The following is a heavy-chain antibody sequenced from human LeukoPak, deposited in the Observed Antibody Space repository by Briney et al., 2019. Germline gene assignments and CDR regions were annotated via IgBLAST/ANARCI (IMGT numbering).Heavy chain of an antibody. CDR2: INPSGGST. CDR3: ARDDYGGNSHY. J-gene: IGHJ4*02. CDR1: GYTFTSYY. Sequence: ASVKVSFKASGYTFTSYYMHWVRQAPAQGLEWVGIINPSGGSTSYAQKFQGRVTMTRDTSTSTVYMELSSLRSEDTAVYYCARDDYGGNSHYWGQGTLVTVSS. V-gene: IGHV1-46*01. D-gene: IGHD4-23*01.